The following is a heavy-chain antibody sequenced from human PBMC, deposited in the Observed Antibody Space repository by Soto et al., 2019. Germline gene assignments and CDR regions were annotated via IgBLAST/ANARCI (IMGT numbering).Heavy chain of an antibody. D-gene: IGHD3-22*01. Sequence: PGGSLRLSCAASGFTFSSYWMSWVRQAPGKGLEWVANIKEDGSQKWYVDSVKGRFTISRDNVKNSQYLQMNSLRVEDTAVYYCARGDYYDVSGPFSDAFDIWGQGTMVT. CDR3: ARGDYYDVSGPFSDAFDI. CDR1: GFTFSSYW. CDR2: IKEDGSQK. V-gene: IGHV3-7*04. J-gene: IGHJ3*02.